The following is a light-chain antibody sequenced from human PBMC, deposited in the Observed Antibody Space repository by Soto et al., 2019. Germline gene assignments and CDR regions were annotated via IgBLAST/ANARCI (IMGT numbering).Light chain of an antibody. V-gene: IGLV1-40*01. J-gene: IGLJ3*02. Sequence: QSALTQPPSASGSPGQSVTISCTGTSSYIGAGYDVHWYQQLPGTAPKLLIYGNSNRPSGVPDRFSGSKSGTSVSLAITGLQAEDEADYYCQSYDSSLSGSVFGGGTKLTVL. CDR3: QSYDSSLSGSV. CDR1: SSYIGAGYD. CDR2: GNS.